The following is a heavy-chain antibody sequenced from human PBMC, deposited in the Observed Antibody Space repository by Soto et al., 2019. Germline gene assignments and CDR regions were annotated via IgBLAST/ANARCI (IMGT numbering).Heavy chain of an antibody. J-gene: IGHJ4*02. CDR3: ARAEPAAPFDY. CDR1: GFTFTSYI. Sequence: PGGSLRLSCAASGFTFTSYIMHWVRQTPGKALEWVSSIISSGSDIYYADSVKGRFTISRDNAKNSLYLQMNSLRAEDTAVYYCARAEPAAPFDYWGQGTLVTVSS. CDR2: IISSGSDI. V-gene: IGHV3-21*01. D-gene: IGHD2-2*01.